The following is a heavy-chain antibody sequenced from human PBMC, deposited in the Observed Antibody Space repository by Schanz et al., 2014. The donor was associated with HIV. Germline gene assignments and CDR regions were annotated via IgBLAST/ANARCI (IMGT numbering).Heavy chain of an antibody. CDR2: ISDSGDGT. D-gene: IGHD6-19*01. Sequence: EVQLLESGGGLVQPGKSLRLSCAASGFTFYTYAMTWVRQAPGKGLEWVSTISDSGDGTYYADSMKGRVTISRDNSKNILYLQMNSLRAKDTALYYCSKATSGSRGWYTGSDWGQGTLVTVSS. CDR3: SKATSGSRGWYTGSD. V-gene: IGHV3-23*01. CDR1: GFTFYTYA. J-gene: IGHJ4*02.